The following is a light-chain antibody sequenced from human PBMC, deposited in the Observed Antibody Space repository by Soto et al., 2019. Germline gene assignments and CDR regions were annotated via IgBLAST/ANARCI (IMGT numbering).Light chain of an antibody. CDR1: QSISTY. CDR2: GAS. V-gene: IGKV1-39*01. CDR3: QQSFITPPLT. J-gene: IGKJ4*01. Sequence: DIQMTQSPSSLSASIGDIITITCRASQSISTYLNWYQQKPGKAPKLLIYGASTLQNGVPSRFSGSGSATDYTLTISGLQPEDFATYYFQQSFITPPLTFGGGTKGEMK.